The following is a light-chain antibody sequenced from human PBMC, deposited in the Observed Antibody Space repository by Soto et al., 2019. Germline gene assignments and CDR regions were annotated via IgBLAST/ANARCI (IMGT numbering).Light chain of an antibody. V-gene: IGLV4-69*01. CDR2: VKSDGSH. CDR1: SGLSRYP. Sequence: QSVLTQSPSASASLGASVTITCTLSSGLSRYPIAVHQQQPLKGPRYLMMVKSDGSHIKGDRIPDRFSGSSSGAERSLTISSLQAADDADYYCYTWGIGVLDVFGGGTKLTVL. CDR3: YTWGIGVLDV. J-gene: IGLJ2*01.